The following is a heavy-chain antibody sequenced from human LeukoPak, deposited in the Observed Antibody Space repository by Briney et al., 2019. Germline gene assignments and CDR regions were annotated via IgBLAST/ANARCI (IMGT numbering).Heavy chain of an antibody. Sequence: KPGGSLRLSCAASGFTFSSYEMNWARQAPGKGLEWVSSIGTSSSYIYYADSLKGRFTISRDNAKNSLYLQMNSLRAEDTAVYYCARRATSERGHSYGLDYWGQGTLVTVSS. V-gene: IGHV3-21*01. CDR3: ARRATSERGHSYGLDY. CDR1: GFTFSSYE. CDR2: IGTSSSYI. J-gene: IGHJ4*02. D-gene: IGHD5-18*01.